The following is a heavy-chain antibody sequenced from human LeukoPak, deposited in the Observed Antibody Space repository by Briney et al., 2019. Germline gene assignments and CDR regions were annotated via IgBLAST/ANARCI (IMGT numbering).Heavy chain of an antibody. CDR2: INGNSGGT. Sequence: ASVKVSCKASGYTLTGYYMHWVRQAPGQGPEWMGWINGNSGGTKYAQKFEGRVTMTSDASTSTVQMDLGTLRSDDTAVYYCARENIEQWPAFDYWGQGTPVTVSS. CDR1: GYTLTGYY. J-gene: IGHJ4*02. V-gene: IGHV1-2*02. CDR3: ARENIEQWPAFDY. D-gene: IGHD1/OR15-1a*01.